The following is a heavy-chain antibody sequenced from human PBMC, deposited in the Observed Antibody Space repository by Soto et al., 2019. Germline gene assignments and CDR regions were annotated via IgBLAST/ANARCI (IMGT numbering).Heavy chain of an antibody. CDR2: IAYDGSNR. CDR1: GFTFNIDG. Sequence: QVQLVESGGGVVQPGRSLRLSCAASGFTFNIDGMHWVRQAPGKGLEWVSVIAYDGSNRYYADSVKGRFTISRDNSKNTLYLQMNSLRPEATAVYYCAKDGGTGKYYDYWGQGTLVTVSS. D-gene: IGHD2-8*02. V-gene: IGHV3-30*18. CDR3: AKDGGTGKYYDY. J-gene: IGHJ4*02.